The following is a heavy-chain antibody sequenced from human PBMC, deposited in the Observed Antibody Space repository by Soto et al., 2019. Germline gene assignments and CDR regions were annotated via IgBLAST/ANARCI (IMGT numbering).Heavy chain of an antibody. Sequence: ASVKVSCKASGYTFDSYGISWVRQAPGQGLEWMGWTSAYNGDTNYAQKLHGRVTMTTDTSTSTAYMEMRSLRSDDTAVYYCARRVGLLEDYWGQGTLVTVSS. V-gene: IGHV1-18*01. CDR2: TSAYNGDT. CDR1: GYTFDSYG. D-gene: IGHD1-26*01. CDR3: ARRVGLLEDY. J-gene: IGHJ4*02.